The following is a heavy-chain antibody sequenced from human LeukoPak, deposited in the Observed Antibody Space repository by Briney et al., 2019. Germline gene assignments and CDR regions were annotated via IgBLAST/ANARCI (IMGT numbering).Heavy chain of an antibody. CDR2: IIPIFGTA. J-gene: IGHJ4*02. CDR3: ARDRKPVGATTHNDY. D-gene: IGHD1-26*01. CDR1: GGTFSSYA. Sequence: SVKVSCKASGGTFSSYAISWVRQAPGQGLEWMGGIIPIFGTANYAQKFQGRVTITADESTSTAYMELRSQRSDDTAVYYCARDRKPVGATTHNDYWGQGTLVTVSS. V-gene: IGHV1-69*01.